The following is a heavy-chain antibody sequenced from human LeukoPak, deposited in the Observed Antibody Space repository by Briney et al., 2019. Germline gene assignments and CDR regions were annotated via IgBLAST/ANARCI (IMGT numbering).Heavy chain of an antibody. CDR1: GFTFNSYS. CDR2: IISSSSYM. D-gene: IGHD3-22*01. Sequence: GGSLRPSCAASGFTFNSYSMKWVRQAPGKGLEWVSSIISSSSYMYYADSVKGRFTISRDNAKNSLYLQMNSLRPEDTAVYYCAREMIGRDYGMDVWGQGTTVTVSS. CDR3: AREMIGRDYGMDV. V-gene: IGHV3-21*01. J-gene: IGHJ6*02.